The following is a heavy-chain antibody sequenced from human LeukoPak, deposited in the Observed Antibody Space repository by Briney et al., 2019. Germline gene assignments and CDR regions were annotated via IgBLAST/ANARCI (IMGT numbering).Heavy chain of an antibody. Sequence: ASVKVSCKASGYTFTGYYMHWVRQAPGQGLEWTGWINPNSGGTNYAQKFQGRVTMTRDTSISTAYMELSRLRSDDTAVYYCASYDILTGYYNNAFDIWGQGTMVTVSS. V-gene: IGHV1-2*02. CDR3: ASYDILTGYYNNAFDI. CDR1: GYTFTGYY. D-gene: IGHD3-9*01. CDR2: INPNSGGT. J-gene: IGHJ3*02.